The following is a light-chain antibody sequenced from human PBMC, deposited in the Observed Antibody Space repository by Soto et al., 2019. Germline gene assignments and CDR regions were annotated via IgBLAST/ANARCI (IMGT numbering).Light chain of an antibody. CDR3: SSYTSSTTLV. Sequence: QSVLTQPASVSGSPGQSITISCTGTSSDVGGYNYVSWYQQHPGKAPKLIIYDVSNRPSGVSNRFSGSKSGNTASLTISGLQADDEAEYYCSSYTSSTTLVFGTGTKLTVL. V-gene: IGLV2-14*03. J-gene: IGLJ1*01. CDR1: SSDVGGYNY. CDR2: DVS.